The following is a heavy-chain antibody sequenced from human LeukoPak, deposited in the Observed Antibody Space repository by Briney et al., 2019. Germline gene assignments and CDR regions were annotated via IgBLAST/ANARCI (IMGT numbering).Heavy chain of an antibody. CDR2: THYSGRT. CDR1: GGSIGNSSHY. J-gene: IGHJ4*02. Sequence: RSSETLSLTCTVAGGSIGNSSHYWGWIRQAPGGGLEWIGSTHYSGRTFHNPSLRSRVSISLDTSKNQFSLNMKSVTATDTALFFCARHWGTGGLLSYSFDFWGQGTLVTVSS. V-gene: IGHV4-39*01. CDR3: ARHWGTGGLLSYSFDF. D-gene: IGHD3-16*01.